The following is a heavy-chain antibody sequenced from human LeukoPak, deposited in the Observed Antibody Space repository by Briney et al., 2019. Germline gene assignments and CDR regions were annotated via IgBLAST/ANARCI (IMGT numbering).Heavy chain of an antibody. CDR2: IYSSGST. CDR3: AGGEYSSSSTSMDV. D-gene: IGHD6-13*01. V-gene: IGHV4-59*08. Sequence: PSETLSLTCTVSGGSISSYYWSWIRQPPGKGMEWIGYIYSSGSTNYNPSLKSRVTISVDTSKKQSSLKLSSVTAADTAVYYCAGGEYSSSSTSMDVWGQGPTVPV. CDR1: GGSISSYY. J-gene: IGHJ6*02.